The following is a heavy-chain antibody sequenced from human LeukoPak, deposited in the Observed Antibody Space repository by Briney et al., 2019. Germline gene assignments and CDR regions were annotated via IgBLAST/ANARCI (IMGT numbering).Heavy chain of an antibody. CDR2: IYRDGDT. J-gene: IGHJ4*02. CDR3: ARGGVASTSPFDY. CDR1: GFTVSSNY. Sequence: GGSLRLSCEASGFTVSSNYMSWVRQAPGKGREWVSVIYRDGDTHYADSVKGSFTISRDSSKNTVYLQMNSLRAEDTAMYYCARGGVASTSPFDYWGQGTLVTVSS. V-gene: IGHV3-66*01. D-gene: IGHD1-26*01.